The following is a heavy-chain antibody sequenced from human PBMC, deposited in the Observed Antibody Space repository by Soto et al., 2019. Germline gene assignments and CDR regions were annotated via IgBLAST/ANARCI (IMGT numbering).Heavy chain of an antibody. CDR2: INAGNGNT. D-gene: IGHD2-15*01. CDR3: ARGNCSGGSCYSIRNWFDP. CDR1: GYTFTSYA. V-gene: IGHV1-3*01. Sequence: QVQLVQSGAEVKKPGASVKVSCKASGYTFTSYAMHWVRQAPGQRLEWMGWINAGNGNTKYSQKFQGRVTITRDKSASTAYMELSSLRSEDTAVYYCARGNCSGGSCYSIRNWFDPWGQGTLVTVSS. J-gene: IGHJ5*02.